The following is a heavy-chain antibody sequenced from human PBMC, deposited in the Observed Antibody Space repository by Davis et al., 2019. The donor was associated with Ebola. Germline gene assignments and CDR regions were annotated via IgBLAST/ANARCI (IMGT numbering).Heavy chain of an antibody. CDR2: INGDGSRT. V-gene: IGHV3-74*01. J-gene: IGHJ4*02. Sequence: PGGSLRLSCAASGFNVSTYWVHWVRQVPGKGLVWVSRINGDGSRTYYADSAKGRFTMSRDNAKNTLYLQMDSLRAEDTAVYYCARDRSGSSFPFDYWGQGTLVTVSP. CDR3: ARDRSGSSFPFDY. CDR1: GFNVSTYW. D-gene: IGHD1-26*01.